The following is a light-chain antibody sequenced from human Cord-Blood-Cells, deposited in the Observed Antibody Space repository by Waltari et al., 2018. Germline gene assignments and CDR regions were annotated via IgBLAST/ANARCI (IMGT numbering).Light chain of an antibody. V-gene: IGLV2-14*01. CDR1: SSDGGGYNY. CDR2: DVS. CDR3: SSYTSSSTWV. Sequence: QSALTQPASVSGSPGQSIPISCTGTSSDGGGYNYVSWSQQHPGKAPKLMIYDVSNRPSGVSNRFSGSKSGNTASLTISGLQAEDEADYYCSSYTSSSTWVFGGGTKLTVL. J-gene: IGLJ3*02.